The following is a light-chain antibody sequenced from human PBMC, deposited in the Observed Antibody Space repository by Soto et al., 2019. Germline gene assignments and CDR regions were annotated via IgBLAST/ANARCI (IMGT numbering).Light chain of an antibody. CDR1: KSVSNN. J-gene: IGKJ4*01. CDR2: GAF. V-gene: IGKV3-15*01. CDR3: QQYNNWPPLT. Sequence: EIVMTQSPATLSVSPGERAILSCRASKSVSNNLAWYQQKPGQAPRLLIYGAFTRATGIPARFSGSGSGTEFTLSISSLPSEDFAIYYCQQYNNWPPLTFGGGTKVEIK.